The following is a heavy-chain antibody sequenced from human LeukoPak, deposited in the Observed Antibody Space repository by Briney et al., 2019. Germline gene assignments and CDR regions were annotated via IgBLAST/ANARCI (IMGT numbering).Heavy chain of an antibody. CDR1: GFTVSSNY. Sequence: QSGGSLRLSCAASGFTVSSNYMSWVRQAPGKGLEWVSVIYSGGSTYYADSVKGRFTISRDNSKNTLYLQMNSLRAEDTAVYYCARVIIIAAAGIDYWGQGTLVTVSS. V-gene: IGHV3-53*01. CDR2: IYSGGST. CDR3: ARVIIIAAAGIDY. D-gene: IGHD6-13*01. J-gene: IGHJ4*02.